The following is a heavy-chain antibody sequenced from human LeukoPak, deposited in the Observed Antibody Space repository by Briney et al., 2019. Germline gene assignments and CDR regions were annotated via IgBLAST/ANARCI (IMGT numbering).Heavy chain of an antibody. CDR2: IYYSGST. Sequence: SETLSLTCTVSGGSISSYYWSWIRQPPGKGLEWIGYIYYSGSTNYNPSLKSRVTISVDTSKNQFSLKLSSVTAADTAVYYCXRAXDGKEYYFDYWGQGTLVTVSS. CDR1: GGSISSYY. V-gene: IGHV4-59*01. D-gene: IGHD4-17*01. CDR3: XRAXDGKEYYFDY. J-gene: IGHJ4*02.